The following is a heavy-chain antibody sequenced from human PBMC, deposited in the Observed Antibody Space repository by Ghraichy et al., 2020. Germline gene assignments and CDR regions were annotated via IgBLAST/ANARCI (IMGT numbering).Heavy chain of an antibody. CDR1: GYTFTSYG. CDR3: ARGVVVPAAMVMDV. J-gene: IGHJ6*02. Sequence: ASVKVSCKTSGYTFTSYGISWVRQAPGQGLEWMGWISAYNGNTNYAQKLQGGVTMTTDTATKTAYNELRSLRSDDTAVYYCARGVVVPAAMVMDVWGQGTTVTGSS. V-gene: IGHV1-18*04. CDR2: ISAYNGNT. D-gene: IGHD2-2*01.